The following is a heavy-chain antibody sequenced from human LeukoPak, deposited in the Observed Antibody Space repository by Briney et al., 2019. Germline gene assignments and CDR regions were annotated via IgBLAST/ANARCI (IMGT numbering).Heavy chain of an antibody. CDR3: ARQKCTSASCLTKNAFDI. V-gene: IGHV4-4*09. D-gene: IGHD2-2*01. CDR1: GSISGYY. Sequence: SESLSLTCTVSGSISGYYWSWIRQPPGKGLEWIGYIYTSGSTNYNPSLESRVTISVDTSKNQFSLDLSSVTAADTAVYYCARQKCTSASCLTKNAFDIWGQGTMVTVSS. CDR2: IYTSGST. J-gene: IGHJ3*02.